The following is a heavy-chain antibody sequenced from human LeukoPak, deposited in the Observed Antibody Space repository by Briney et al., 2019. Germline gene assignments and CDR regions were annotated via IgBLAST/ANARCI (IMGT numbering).Heavy chain of an antibody. D-gene: IGHD1-26*01. Sequence: SETLSLTCTVSGGSVSSGSYYCSWIRQPPGNGLEWIGYISYSGSTNYNPSLKSRVTISIDPSKNQFSLKLNSVTAADTAVYYCATSGSYYVEFDYWGQGTLVTVSS. CDR3: ATSGSYYVEFDY. V-gene: IGHV4-61*01. CDR2: ISYSGST. CDR1: GGSVSSGSYY. J-gene: IGHJ4*02.